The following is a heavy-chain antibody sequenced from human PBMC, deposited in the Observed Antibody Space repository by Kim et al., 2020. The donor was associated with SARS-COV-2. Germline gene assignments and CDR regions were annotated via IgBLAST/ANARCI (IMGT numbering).Heavy chain of an antibody. J-gene: IGHJ4*02. Sequence: RNKYNADSVKGRFTNSRDNSKNTLYLQMNSLRAEDTAVYYCAKVSGSGWDYWGQGTLVTVSS. CDR2: RNK. V-gene: IGHV3-30*02. D-gene: IGHD6-19*01. CDR3: AKVSGSGWDY.